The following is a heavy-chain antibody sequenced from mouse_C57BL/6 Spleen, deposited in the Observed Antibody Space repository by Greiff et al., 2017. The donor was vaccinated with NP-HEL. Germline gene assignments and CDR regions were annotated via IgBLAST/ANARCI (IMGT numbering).Heavy chain of an antibody. CDR3: ARSLGYGSSFPFAY. D-gene: IGHD1-1*01. J-gene: IGHJ3*01. Sequence: VQLQQSGAELVKPGASVKLSCKASGYTFTSYWMHWVKQRPGQGLEWIGMIHPNSGSTNYNEKFKSKATLTVDKSSSTAYMQLSSLTSEDSAVYYCARSLGYGSSFPFAYWGQGTLVTVSA. CDR2: IHPNSGST. V-gene: IGHV1-64*01. CDR1: GYTFTSYW.